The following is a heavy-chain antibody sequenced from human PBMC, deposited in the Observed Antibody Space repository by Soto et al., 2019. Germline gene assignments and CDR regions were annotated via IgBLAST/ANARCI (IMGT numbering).Heavy chain of an antibody. J-gene: IGHJ4*02. CDR3: AKIAEATIRLGYVY. CDR2: LTNSGGNT. V-gene: IGHV3-23*01. D-gene: IGHD5-12*01. Sequence: EVQLLESGGGLVQPGGSLRLSCAASGFTFSSYAMSWVRQAPGKGLEWVSALTNSGGNTFYADSVKGRFTISRDNSKNSLYLQMTSLRAEDTAVYFCAKIAEATIRLGYVYWGQGTLVTVSS. CDR1: GFTFSSYA.